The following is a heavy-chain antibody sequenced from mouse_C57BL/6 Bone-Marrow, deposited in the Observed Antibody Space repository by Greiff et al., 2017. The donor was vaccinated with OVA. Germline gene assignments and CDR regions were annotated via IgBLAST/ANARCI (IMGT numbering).Heavy chain of an antibody. CDR3: TVGDSPAWFAY. CDR1: GFTFSNYW. D-gene: IGHD6-1*01. CDR2: IRLKSDNYAT. Sequence: QSGGGLVQPGGSMKLSCVASGFTFSNYWMNWVRQSPEKGLEWVAQIRLKSDNYATHYAESVKGRFTISRDDSKSSVYLQMNNLRAEDTGIYYCTVGDSPAWFAYWGQGTLVTVSA. J-gene: IGHJ3*01. V-gene: IGHV6-3*01.